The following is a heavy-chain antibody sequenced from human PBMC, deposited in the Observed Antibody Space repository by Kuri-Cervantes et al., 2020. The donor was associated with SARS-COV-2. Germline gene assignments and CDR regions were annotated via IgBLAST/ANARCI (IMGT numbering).Heavy chain of an antibody. J-gene: IGHJ4*02. Sequence: ASVKVSCKASGGTFSSYAISWVRQAPGQGLEWMGWINPNSGGTNYAQKFQGRVTMTRDTSTSTVYMELSRLRSDDTAVYYCARDQTSGWYDYWGQGTLVTVSS. D-gene: IGHD6-19*01. CDR3: ARDQTSGWYDY. V-gene: IGHV1-2*02. CDR1: GGTFSSYA. CDR2: INPNSGGT.